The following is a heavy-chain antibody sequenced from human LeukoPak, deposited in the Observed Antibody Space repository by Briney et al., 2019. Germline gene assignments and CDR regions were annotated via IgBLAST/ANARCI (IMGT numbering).Heavy chain of an antibody. Sequence: GGSLRLSCAASGFTVSSNYMSWVRQAPGDALEWVSVIYSGGSTYYADSVKGRFTITRDNSKHMLYPQMTSMRAEDTAVYYCARDELLNGDAFDIWGQGTMVTVSS. CDR2: IYSGGST. D-gene: IGHD1-26*01. CDR1: GFTVSSNY. V-gene: IGHV3-66*02. CDR3: ARDELLNGDAFDI. J-gene: IGHJ3*02.